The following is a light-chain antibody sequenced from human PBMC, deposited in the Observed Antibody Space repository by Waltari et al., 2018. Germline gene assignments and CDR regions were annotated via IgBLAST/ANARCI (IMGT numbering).Light chain of an antibody. CDR3: AAWDDKLGGRWE. J-gene: IGLJ2*01. CDR1: SSNIGSNV. V-gene: IGLV1-47*01. CDR2: RND. Sequence: QSVLTQPPSASGTPGQRVTISCSGSSSNIGSNVVNWYQQVPGTTPKLLIYRNDQRPSGVPDRFSGSKSGTSASLAISGLRSEGEADYYYAAWDDKLGGRWEFGGGTKLTVL.